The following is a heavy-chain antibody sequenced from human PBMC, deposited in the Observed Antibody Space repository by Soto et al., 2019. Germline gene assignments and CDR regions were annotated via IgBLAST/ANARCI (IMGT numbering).Heavy chain of an antibody. D-gene: IGHD3-3*01. CDR3: ARGRNYDFWSGLYYYYGMDV. J-gene: IGHJ6*02. V-gene: IGHV4-34*01. Sequence: PPEKHRVTCAVYGGSFRGYYWSWSRPPPGKGLEWIGEINPSGSTNYNPSLKSRVTISVDTSKNQFSLKLSSVTAADTAVYYCARGRNYDFWSGLYYYYGMDVWGQGTTVT. CDR2: INPSGST. CDR1: GGSFRGYY.